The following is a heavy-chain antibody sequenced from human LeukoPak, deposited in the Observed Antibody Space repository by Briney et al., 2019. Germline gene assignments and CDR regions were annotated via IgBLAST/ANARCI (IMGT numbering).Heavy chain of an antibody. D-gene: IGHD1-26*01. CDR2: INHSGST. Sequence: GSLRLSCAASGFTFSSYVMSWVRQAPGKGLEWIGEINHSGSTNYNPSLKSRVTISVDTSKNQFSLKLSSVTAADTAVYYCARVVLIVRHAFDIWGQGTMVTVSS. J-gene: IGHJ3*02. CDR3: ARVVLIVRHAFDI. V-gene: IGHV4-34*01. CDR1: GFTFSSYV.